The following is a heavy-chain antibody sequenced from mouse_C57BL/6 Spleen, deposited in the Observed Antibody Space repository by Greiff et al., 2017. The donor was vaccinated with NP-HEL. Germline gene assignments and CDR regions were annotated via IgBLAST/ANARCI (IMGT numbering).Heavy chain of an antibody. CDR1: GYAFSSSW. CDR3: AREDLNYYGSSYVGY. J-gene: IGHJ2*01. D-gene: IGHD1-1*01. Sequence: VQLQQSGPELVKPGASVKISCKASGYAFSSSWMNWVKQRPGKGLEWIGRIYPGDGDTNYNGKFKGKATLTADKSSSTAYMQLSSLTSEDSAVYCCAREDLNYYGSSYVGYWGQGTTLTVSS. CDR2: IYPGDGDT. V-gene: IGHV1-82*01.